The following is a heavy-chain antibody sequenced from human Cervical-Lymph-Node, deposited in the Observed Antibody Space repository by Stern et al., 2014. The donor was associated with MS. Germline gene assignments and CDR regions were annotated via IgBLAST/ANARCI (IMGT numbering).Heavy chain of an antibody. CDR2: IYSSGST. CDR1: GGSISSGNYY. J-gene: IGHJ3*02. D-gene: IGHD3-9*01. CDR3: ARGNYDVLTDNGGHGFDI. V-gene: IGHV4-61*02. Sequence: VQLLESGPGLVKPSQTLSLTCTVSGGSISSGNYYWSWIRQPAGEGLEWIGRIYSSGSTQYNPPLKSRVTISADKSTNHFSLRLSSVTAADTAVYYCARGNYDVLTDNGGHGFDIWGQGTMVTVSS.